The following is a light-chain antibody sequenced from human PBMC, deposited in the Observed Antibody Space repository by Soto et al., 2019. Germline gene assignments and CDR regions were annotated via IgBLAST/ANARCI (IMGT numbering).Light chain of an antibody. CDR3: QSYDTRLRAWV. CDR1: SSNIGAGYD. CDR2: GNN. Sequence: QSVLTQPPSVSGAPGQRVTISCTGGSSNIGAGYDVHWYRQFPGTAPKLLVYGNNNRPSGISDRFSASKSGSSASLAITGLQAEDEAGYYCQSYDTRLRAWVFGGGTKLTVL. V-gene: IGLV1-40*01. J-gene: IGLJ3*02.